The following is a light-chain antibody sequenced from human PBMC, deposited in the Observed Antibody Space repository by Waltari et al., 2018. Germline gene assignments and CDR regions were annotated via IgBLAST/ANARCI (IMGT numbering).Light chain of an antibody. V-gene: IGLV4-69*01. CDR3: QTGGHXTXV. CDR2: VKRDGRH. J-gene: IGLJ3*02. CDR1: SGHSSNI. Sequence: QLVLTQSPSASASLGASVKLTCTLSSGHSSNIIAWLQQQPEKGPRYLMKVKRDGRHSKWDEIPDRFSGSSSGAERYLTISSLQSEDEADYYCQTGGHXTXVFGGGTKLTVL.